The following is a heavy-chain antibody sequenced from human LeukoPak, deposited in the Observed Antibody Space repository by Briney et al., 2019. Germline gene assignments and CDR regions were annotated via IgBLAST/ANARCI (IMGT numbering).Heavy chain of an antibody. V-gene: IGHV1-18*01. Sequence: ASVKVSCKASGYTFANYGISWVRQAPGQGLEWMGWISTYNGNTEYAQKFQGRVTMTRDTSTSTAYMELRSLRSDDTAVYYCARDQRDGSGWSRSNYYFDYWGQGTLVTVSS. D-gene: IGHD3-22*01. J-gene: IGHJ4*02. CDR2: ISTYNGNT. CDR3: ARDQRDGSGWSRSNYYFDY. CDR1: GYTFANYG.